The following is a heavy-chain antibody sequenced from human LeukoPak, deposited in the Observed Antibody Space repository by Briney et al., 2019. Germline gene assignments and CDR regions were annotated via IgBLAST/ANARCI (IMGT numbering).Heavy chain of an antibody. CDR3: ARDTPGAKSGHYGMDV. CDR1: GFTFSSYW. CDR2: IKQDGSDE. D-gene: IGHD1/OR15-1a*01. V-gene: IGHV3-7*01. J-gene: IGHJ6*02. Sequence: AGGCLRLSCTAAGFTFSSYWMSWVRQAPGKGREWVAIIKQDGSDEYYVDTVKGRFTISSDNAKNSLYVEMNSLRAEDTAVYYCARDTPGAKSGHYGMDVWGQGTTVTVSS.